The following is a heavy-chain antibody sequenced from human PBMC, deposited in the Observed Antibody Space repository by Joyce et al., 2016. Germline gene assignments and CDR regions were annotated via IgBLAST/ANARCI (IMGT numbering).Heavy chain of an antibody. V-gene: IGHV4-39*07. Sequence: QLQLQESGPGLVKPSETLSLTCTVSGGALRISSYHWGWIRQAPGEGLEWLGGIYYSGSTYDNPSLKRRVTVSLDTSKNQFSLKLTSVTTADTAVYYCVRGWGWFDPWGRGTQVTVSS. CDR1: GGALRISSYH. J-gene: IGHJ5*02. CDR2: IYYSGST. CDR3: VRGWGWFDP. D-gene: IGHD1-26*01.